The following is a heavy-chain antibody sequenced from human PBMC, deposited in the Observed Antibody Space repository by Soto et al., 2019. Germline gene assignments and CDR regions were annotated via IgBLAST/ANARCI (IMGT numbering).Heavy chain of an antibody. J-gene: IGHJ6*02. CDR3: ARDLRGGYYDFWSGPEPFFMDV. Sequence: SETLSLTCAFSGGSISSSNWWSWVRQPPGKGLEWIGEIYHSGSTNYNPSLKSRVTISVDKSKNQFSLKLSSVTAADTAVYYCARDLRGGYYDFWSGPEPFFMDVWGQGTTVT. CDR2: IYHSGST. V-gene: IGHV4-4*02. CDR1: GGSISSSNW. D-gene: IGHD3-3*01.